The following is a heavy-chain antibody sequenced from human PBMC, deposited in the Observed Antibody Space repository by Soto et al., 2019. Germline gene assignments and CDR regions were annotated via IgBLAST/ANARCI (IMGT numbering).Heavy chain of an antibody. V-gene: IGHV1-18*04. CDR1: GYTFVSYG. CDR2: ISPYNGNT. J-gene: IGHJ5*02. CDR3: ARDQNFFDSSGYYDH. D-gene: IGHD3-22*01. Sequence: QIQLVQSAAEVKKPGASVKVSCKTSGYTFVSYGISWVRQAPGQGLEWMGWISPYNGNTNFAQRFRGRVTLTTDTSTVIVYMDLGSLKSDATAVYYCARDQNFFDSSGYYDHLGQGTLITVSS.